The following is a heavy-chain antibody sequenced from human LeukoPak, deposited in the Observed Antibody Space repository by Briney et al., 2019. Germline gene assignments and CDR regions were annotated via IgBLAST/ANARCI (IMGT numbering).Heavy chain of an antibody. CDR3: ARAPSEIGGYYPEYFRH. V-gene: IGHV3-74*01. Sequence: PGGSLRLSCVASGFTFSSYWMHWVRQAPGKGRVWVSRIKSDGSTNYADSGKGRFTISRENAKNTVSTQMNSLRAEDTGVYFCARAPSEIGGYYPEYFRHWGQGTLVTVSS. J-gene: IGHJ1*01. CDR1: GFTFSSYW. D-gene: IGHD3-22*01. CDR2: IKSDGST.